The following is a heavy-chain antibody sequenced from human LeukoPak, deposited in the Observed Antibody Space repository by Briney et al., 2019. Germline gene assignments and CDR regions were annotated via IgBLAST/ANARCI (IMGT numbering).Heavy chain of an antibody. Sequence: PGGTLRLSCAASGFTFSSYAMSWVRQAPGKGLEWVSAISGSGGSTYYADSVKGRFTISRDNSKNTLYLQMNSLRAEDTAVYYCAKTEKSVLYYFDYWGQGTLVTVSS. CDR3: AKTEKSVLYYFDY. CDR1: GFTFSSYA. CDR2: ISGSGGST. V-gene: IGHV3-23*01. J-gene: IGHJ4*02.